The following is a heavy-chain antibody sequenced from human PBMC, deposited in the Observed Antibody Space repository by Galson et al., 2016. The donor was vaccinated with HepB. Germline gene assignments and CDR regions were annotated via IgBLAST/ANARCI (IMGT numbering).Heavy chain of an antibody. V-gene: IGHV5-51*01. D-gene: IGHD4-17*01. CDR3: ARRAYYGDFDAFDV. J-gene: IGHJ3*01. CDR1: GDTFTTYW. Sequence: QSGAEVKKPGETLKISCQGSGDTFTTYWIGWVRHMPGKGLEWMGIINPSDSDIRYNPSFEGQVTISADKSISTAYLQWTSLKASDTAIYYCARRAYYGDFDAFDVWGQGTVVTVS. CDR2: INPSDSDI.